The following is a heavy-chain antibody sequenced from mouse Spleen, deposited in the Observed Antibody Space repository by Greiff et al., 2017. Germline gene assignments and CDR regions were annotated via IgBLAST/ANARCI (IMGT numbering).Heavy chain of an antibody. D-gene: IGHD4-1*01. CDR1: GFSLTSYG. Sequence: QVQLKQSGPSLVQPSQSLSITCTVSGFSLTSYGVHWVRQSPGKGLEWLGVIWRGGSTDYNAAFMSRLSITKDNSKSQVFFKMNSLQADDTAIYYCAKNGGELGRYFDVWGAGTTVTVSS. CDR3: AKNGGELGRYFDV. V-gene: IGHV2-5-1*01. CDR2: IWRGGST. J-gene: IGHJ1*01.